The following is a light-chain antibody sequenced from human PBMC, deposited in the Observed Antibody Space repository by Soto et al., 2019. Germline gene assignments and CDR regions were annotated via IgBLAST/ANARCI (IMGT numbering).Light chain of an antibody. CDR2: GVS. V-gene: IGKV3-20*01. CDR3: QQYANSPIT. CDR1: QSVSSSY. J-gene: IGKJ5*01. Sequence: IVLTRTAAPRAMVPGEVATVSFRASQSVSSSYLAWYQQKPGQAPRLLIYGVSSRASGIPDRFFGSGSGTDFTLTINRLEPEDFAVYYCQQYANSPITFGQGTRLEI.